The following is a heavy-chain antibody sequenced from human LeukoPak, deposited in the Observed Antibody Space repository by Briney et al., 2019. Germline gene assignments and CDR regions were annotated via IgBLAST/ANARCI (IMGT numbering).Heavy chain of an antibody. CDR3: ASDRSASGHFDY. J-gene: IGHJ4*02. CDR1: GYTFTNYG. Sequence: ASVKVSCKASGYTFTNYGITWVRQAPGQGLERMGWISAYNGNTNYAQKLQGRVTMTTDTSTSTAYMELRSLRSDDTAVYYCASDRSASGHFDYWGQGTLVTVSS. CDR2: ISAYNGNT. D-gene: IGHD1-14*01. V-gene: IGHV1-18*01.